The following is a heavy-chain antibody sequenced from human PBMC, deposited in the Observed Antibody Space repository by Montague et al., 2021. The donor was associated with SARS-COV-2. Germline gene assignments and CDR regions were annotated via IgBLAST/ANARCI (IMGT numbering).Heavy chain of an antibody. CDR2: VDYSGNT. CDR1: GGPISGSSDY. D-gene: IGHD5-18*01. CDR3: ARREYSYGWGG. Sequence: SETLSLTCTVTGGPISGSSDYWGWIRQSPGKGLEWIASVDYSGNTYYSPSLKSRLTISVDTSKNQFSLKLNSVTAADTALYYCARREYSYGWGGWGQGTLVTVSP. J-gene: IGHJ4*02. V-gene: IGHV4-39*01.